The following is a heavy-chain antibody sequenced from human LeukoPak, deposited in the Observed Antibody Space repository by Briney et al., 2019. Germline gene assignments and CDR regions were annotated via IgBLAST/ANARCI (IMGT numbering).Heavy chain of an antibody. CDR3: ASAAGAYYMDV. D-gene: IGHD1-26*01. CDR2: IYYSGST. V-gene: IGHV4-39*07. CDR1: GGSISSSSYY. J-gene: IGHJ6*03. Sequence: PSETLSLTCTVSGGSISSSSYYWGWIRQPPGKGLEWIGSIYYSGSTYYNPSLKSRVTISVDTSKNQFSLKLSSVTAADTAVYYCASAAGAYYMDVWGKGTTVTVSS.